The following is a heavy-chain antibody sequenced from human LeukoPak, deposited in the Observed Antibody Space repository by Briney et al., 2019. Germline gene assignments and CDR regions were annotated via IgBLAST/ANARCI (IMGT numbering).Heavy chain of an antibody. J-gene: IGHJ4*02. CDR2: INPDGNKK. CDR1: GLTFSSPW. D-gene: IGHD5-18*01. V-gene: IGHV3-7*01. CDR3: ARDLAYSRLDY. Sequence: GGSLRLSCAVSGLTFSSPWMDWVCQAPGKGLEWVASINPDGNKKYSADSVKGRFTISRDNAENSLYLQMNSLRVEDTAFYYCARDLAYSRLDYWGQGMLVTVSS.